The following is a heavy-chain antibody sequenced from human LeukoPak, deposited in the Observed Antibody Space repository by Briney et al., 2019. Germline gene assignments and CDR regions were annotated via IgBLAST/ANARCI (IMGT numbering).Heavy chain of an antibody. V-gene: IGHV4-59*01. D-gene: IGHD3-10*01. CDR3: ARVDGSGARAFDI. Sequence: SETLSLTCTVSGGSISSYYWSWIRQPPGKGLEGIGYIYYSGSTNYNPSLKSRVTISVDTSKNQFSLKLSSVTAADTAVYYCARVDGSGARAFDIWGQGTMVTVSS. J-gene: IGHJ3*02. CDR2: IYYSGST. CDR1: GGSISSYY.